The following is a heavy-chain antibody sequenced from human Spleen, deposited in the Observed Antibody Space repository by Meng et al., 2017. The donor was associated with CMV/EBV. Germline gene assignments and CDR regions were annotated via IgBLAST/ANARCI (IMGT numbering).Heavy chain of an antibody. J-gene: IGHJ4*02. CDR3: ARDFDSGSYDY. D-gene: IGHD3-10*01. Sequence: GGSLRLSCAASGFIFSDHYLDWVRQTPGKGLEWVGRSRNKANRYTTEYAASVKGRFTVSRDESKNSLYLQMNSLRAEDTAVYYCARDFDSGSYDYWGQGTLVTVSS. CDR1: GFIFSDHY. CDR2: SRNKANRYTT. V-gene: IGHV3-72*01.